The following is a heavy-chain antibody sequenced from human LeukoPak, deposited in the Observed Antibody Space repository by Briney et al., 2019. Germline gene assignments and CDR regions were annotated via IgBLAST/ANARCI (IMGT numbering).Heavy chain of an antibody. J-gene: IGHJ4*02. CDR2: ISGSGGST. V-gene: IGHV3-23*01. CDR1: GFTFNSYA. Sequence: GGSLRLSCAASGFTFNSYAMSWVRQAPGKGLEWVSAISGSGGSTYYADSVKGRFTISRDNSKNTLYLQMNSLRAKDTAVYYCAKVPYYDFPQYFDYWGQGTLVTVSS. CDR3: AKVPYYDFPQYFDY. D-gene: IGHD3-3*01.